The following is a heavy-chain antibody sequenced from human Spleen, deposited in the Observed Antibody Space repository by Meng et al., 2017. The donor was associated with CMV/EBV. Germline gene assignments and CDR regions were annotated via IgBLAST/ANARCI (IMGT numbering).Heavy chain of an antibody. D-gene: IGHD6-13*01. CDR3: AKNKALGSSWQRVGWFDP. CDR2: ISYSGST. Sequence: ITSGAYYWSWVRQHPGKGLEWIGYISYSGSTHYNPSLKGRLTISVDTTKNQFSLKLTSVTAADTAVYYCAKNKALGSSWQRVGWFDPWGQGTLVTVSS. V-gene: IGHV4-31*02. J-gene: IGHJ5*02. CDR1: ITSGAYY.